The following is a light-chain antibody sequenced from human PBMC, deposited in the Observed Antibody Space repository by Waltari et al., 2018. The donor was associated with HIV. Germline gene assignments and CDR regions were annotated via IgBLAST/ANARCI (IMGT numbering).Light chain of an antibody. V-gene: IGLV3-25*03. CDR2: KDT. CDR1: ALANQH. J-gene: IGLJ3*02. Sequence: SSALIQPPSVSVSPGQTARITCSGDALANQHVYWYQQKTGQAPVVVIYKDTGRPSGIPERFSGSSSGTIVTLSISGVQAEDEADYYCQSADGSGTWVFGGGTKLTVL. CDR3: QSADGSGTWV.